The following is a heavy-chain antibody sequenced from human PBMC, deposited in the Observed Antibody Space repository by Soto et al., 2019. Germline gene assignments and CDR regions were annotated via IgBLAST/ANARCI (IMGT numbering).Heavy chain of an antibody. V-gene: IGHV1-8*01. CDR1: GYTFTRYD. CDR3: AREKTSYGLDV. J-gene: IGHJ6*02. Sequence: QVQLVQSGAEVKKPGASVKVSCKATGYTFTRYDINWVRQATGQGLEWMGWMNPSSGNTGYAQKFQGRVTRTRNTSISTAYMELSSLGSEDTAVYYCAREKTSYGLDVWGQGTTVTVSS. CDR2: MNPSSGNT.